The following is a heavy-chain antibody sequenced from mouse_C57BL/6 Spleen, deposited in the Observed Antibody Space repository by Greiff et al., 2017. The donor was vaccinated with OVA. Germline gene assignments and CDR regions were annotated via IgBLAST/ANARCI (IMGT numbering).Heavy chain of an antibody. J-gene: IGHJ4*01. D-gene: IGHD2-10*02. CDR2: IDPSDSYT. Sequence: VQLQQPGAELVMPGASVKLSCKASGYTFTSYWMHWVKQRPGQGLAWIGEIDPSDSYTNYNQKFKGKSTLTVDKSSSTAYMQLSSLTSEDSAVYYCARYDYYAMDYWGQGTSVTVSS. CDR1: GYTFTSYW. CDR3: ARYDYYAMDY. V-gene: IGHV1-69*01.